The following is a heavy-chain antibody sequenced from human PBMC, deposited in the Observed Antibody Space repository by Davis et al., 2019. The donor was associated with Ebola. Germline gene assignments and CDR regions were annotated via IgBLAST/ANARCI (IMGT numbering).Heavy chain of an antibody. CDR2: IYPGDSDT. D-gene: IGHD6-13*01. CDR3: ARSGIVATGTGMDV. Sequence: GGSLRLSCKVSGYTFTTYWIGWVRQMPGKGLEWMGIIYPGDSDTRYSPSFQGQVTISADKSISTAYLQWSSLKASDTAMYYCARSGIVATGTGMDVWGKGTTVTVSS. CDR1: GYTFTTYW. V-gene: IGHV5-51*01. J-gene: IGHJ6*04.